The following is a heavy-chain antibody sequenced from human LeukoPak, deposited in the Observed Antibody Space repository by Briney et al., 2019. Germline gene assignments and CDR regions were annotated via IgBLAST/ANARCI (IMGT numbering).Heavy chain of an antibody. V-gene: IGHV3-53*01. CDR2: LYSGSST. J-gene: IGHJ3*01. Sequence: GGSLRLSCAASGFTVSSNYMTWVRQAPGKGLEWVSVLYSGSSTYYADSVKGRFTISRDNSKNTVYLEMNSLRAEDTAVYYCARDLWILGGMGGGFDVWGQGTMVTVSS. CDR1: GFTVSSNY. CDR3: ARDLWILGGMGGGFDV. D-gene: IGHD2-2*03.